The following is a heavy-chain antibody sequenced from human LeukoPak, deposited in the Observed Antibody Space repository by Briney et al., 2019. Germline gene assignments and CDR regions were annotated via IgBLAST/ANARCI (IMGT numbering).Heavy chain of an antibody. D-gene: IGHD3-3*01. CDR3: ARQYDFWCGYYRDYYYMDV. Sequence: SETLSLTCAVSGYSISSGYYWGGIRQPPGKGLEWIGSIYHSGSTYYNPSLKSRVTISVDTSKNQFSLKLSSVTAADTAVYYCARQYDFWCGYYRDYYYMDVWGKGTTVTVSS. J-gene: IGHJ6*03. CDR1: GYSISSGYY. V-gene: IGHV4-38-2*01. CDR2: IYHSGST.